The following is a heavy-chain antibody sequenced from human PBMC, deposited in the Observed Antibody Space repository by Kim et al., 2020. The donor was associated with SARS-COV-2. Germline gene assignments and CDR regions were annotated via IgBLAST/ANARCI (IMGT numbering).Heavy chain of an antibody. CDR3: ARGWYGQVGDY. CDR1: GFSFNTYT. J-gene: IGHJ4*02. V-gene: IGHV3-21*01. Sequence: GGSLRLSCAASGFSFNTYTMDWVRQAPGKGLEWVSSITVSSTHMYYADSVKGRFTISRDTATNSVYLHMYSLRVEDTAVYYCARGWYGQVGDYWGQGTRVTVSS. D-gene: IGHD6-13*01. CDR2: ITVSSTHM.